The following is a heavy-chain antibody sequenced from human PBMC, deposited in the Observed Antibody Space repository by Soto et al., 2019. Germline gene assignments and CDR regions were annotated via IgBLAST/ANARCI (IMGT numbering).Heavy chain of an antibody. CDR2: ISYDGSNK. J-gene: IGHJ4*02. Sequence: GGSLRLSCAASGFTFSSYGMHWVRQAPGKGLEWVAVISYDGSNKYYADSVKGRFTISRDNSKNTLYLQMNSLRAEDTAVYYCAFPHCSSTSCHAYYFDYWGQGTLGTVSS. CDR3: AFPHCSSTSCHAYYFDY. CDR1: GFTFSSYG. D-gene: IGHD2-2*01. V-gene: IGHV3-30*03.